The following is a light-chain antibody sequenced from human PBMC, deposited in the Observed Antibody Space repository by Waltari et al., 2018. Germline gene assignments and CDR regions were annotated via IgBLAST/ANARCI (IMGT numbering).Light chain of an antibody. CDR1: QIVGTN. CDR3: QQRYKWPHS. V-gene: IGKV3-11*01. Sequence: EIVFTQSPATLSLSAGERATLSCRDSQIVGTNLAWYQKRPGQAPRLLIYDAFDRAAGVPARFSGSSSGVEFTLTISSLEPEDSGVYFCQQRYKWPHSFGGGTKVEI. J-gene: IGKJ4*01. CDR2: DAF.